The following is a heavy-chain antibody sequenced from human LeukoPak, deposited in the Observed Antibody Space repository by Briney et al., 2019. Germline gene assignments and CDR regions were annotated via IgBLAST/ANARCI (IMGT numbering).Heavy chain of an antibody. D-gene: IGHD1-1*01. Sequence: PSETLSLTCTVSGGSISSGGYYWSWIRQPPGKGLEWIGYIYHSGSTYYNPSLKSRVTISVDRSKNQFSLKLSSVTAADTAVYYCARDLRVPRVVTTGAYDYWGQGTLVTVSS. J-gene: IGHJ4*02. CDR1: GGSISSGGYY. V-gene: IGHV4-30-2*01. CDR2: IYHSGST. CDR3: ARDLRVPRVVTTGAYDY.